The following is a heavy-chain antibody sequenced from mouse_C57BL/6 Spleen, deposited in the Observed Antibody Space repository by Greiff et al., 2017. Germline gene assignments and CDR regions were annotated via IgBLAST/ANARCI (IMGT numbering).Heavy chain of an antibody. CDR1: GFSLTSYG. CDR3: AKGGRSGYSY. V-gene: IGHV2-3*01. D-gene: IGHD3-2*02. CDR2: IWSDGST. J-gene: IGHJ3*01. Sequence: QVQLKESGPGLVAPSQSLSITCTVSGFSLTSYGVSWVRQPPGKGLEWLGVIWSDGSTNYHSAPISRLSISKDNPQSQAFLKLNRLQADDTATYYCAKGGRSGYSYWGQGTLVTVSA.